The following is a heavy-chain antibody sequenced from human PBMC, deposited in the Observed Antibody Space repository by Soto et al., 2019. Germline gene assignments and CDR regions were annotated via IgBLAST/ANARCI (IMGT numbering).Heavy chain of an antibody. Sequence: QVQLVQSGAEVKKPGASVKVSCKASGYTFTGYYMHWVRQAPGQGLEWMGWINPNSGGTNYAQKFQGWVTMTRDTSISTAYMELSRLRSDDTAVYYCARGADYYDSSGYYHDAFDIWGQGTMVTVSS. J-gene: IGHJ3*02. D-gene: IGHD3-22*01. CDR3: ARGADYYDSSGYYHDAFDI. CDR1: GYTFTGYY. CDR2: INPNSGGT. V-gene: IGHV1-2*04.